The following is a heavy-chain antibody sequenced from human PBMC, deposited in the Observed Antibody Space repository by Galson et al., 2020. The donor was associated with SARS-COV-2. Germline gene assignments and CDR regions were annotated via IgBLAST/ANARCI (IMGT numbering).Heavy chain of an antibody. CDR1: GFTFRNYD. CDR2: VSGSGGSP. Sequence: LSLTCAASGFTFRNYDMSWVRLAPGKGPEWVSVVSGSGGSPFYADSVKGRFTISRDNSKNTLYLQMNSLRVEDTALYFCAKDIFRGVGGVFHWGQGTQVTVSS. D-gene: IGHD3-10*01. V-gene: IGHV3-23*01. J-gene: IGHJ4*02. CDR3: AKDIFRGVGGVFH.